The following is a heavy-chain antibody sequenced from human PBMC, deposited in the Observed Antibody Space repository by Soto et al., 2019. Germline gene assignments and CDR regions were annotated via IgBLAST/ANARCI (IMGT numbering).Heavy chain of an antibody. D-gene: IGHD3-22*01. J-gene: IGHJ4*02. CDR2: TSGSGSTI. Sequence: RGSLRLSCAASGFTFSSYAVSWVRQAPGKGSEWISSTSGSGSTIYYADSVKGRFTISRDNSKNTLYLQMSSLRAEDTAVYYCAKVFYYYDSSGYYYFDYWGQGTLVTVSS. CDR1: GFTFSSYA. V-gene: IGHV3-23*01. CDR3: AKVFYYYDSSGYYYFDY.